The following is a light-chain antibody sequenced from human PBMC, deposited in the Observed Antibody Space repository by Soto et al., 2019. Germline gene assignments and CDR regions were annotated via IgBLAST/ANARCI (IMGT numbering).Light chain of an antibody. J-gene: IGKJ1*01. V-gene: IGKV3D-15*01. CDR1: QSVSSN. CDR3: QQCNNWPLA. CDR2: GAS. Sequence: EIVMTQSPATLSVSPGERATLSCMASQSVSSNLAWYQQKHGQAPMLLIYGASTRATGIPARFSGSGFGTEFTLTLSSLQSEELAVYYCQQCNNWPLAFGQGTKVEIK.